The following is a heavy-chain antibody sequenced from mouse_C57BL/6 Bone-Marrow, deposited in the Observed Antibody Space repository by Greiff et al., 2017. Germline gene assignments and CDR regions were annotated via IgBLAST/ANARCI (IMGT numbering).Heavy chain of an antibody. CDR3: AKDYYSKYVFAY. D-gene: IGHD2-5*01. V-gene: IGHV1-82*01. CDR2: IYPGDGDT. CDR1: GYAFSSSW. J-gene: IGHJ3*01. Sequence: VKLQESGPELVKPGASVKISCKASGYAFSSSWMNWVKQRPGKGLEWIGRIYPGDGDTNYNGKFKGKATLTADKSSSTAYMQLSSLTSEDSAVYFCAKDYYSKYVFAYWGQGTLVTVSA.